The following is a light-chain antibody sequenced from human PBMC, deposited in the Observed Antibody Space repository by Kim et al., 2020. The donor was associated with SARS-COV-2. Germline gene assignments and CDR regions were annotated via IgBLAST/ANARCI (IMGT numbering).Light chain of an antibody. CDR1: QGISNS. CDR3: QQYYSVPLT. Sequence: DIQMTLSPSSLSASVGDRVTITCRASQGISNSLVWYQHKSGKAPNLLLYTPSTLHSGVPSRFSGSGSGTDYTLTISSLQPEDFATYYCQQYYSVPLTFGGGTKVDIK. J-gene: IGKJ4*01. CDR2: TPS. V-gene: IGKV1-NL1*01.